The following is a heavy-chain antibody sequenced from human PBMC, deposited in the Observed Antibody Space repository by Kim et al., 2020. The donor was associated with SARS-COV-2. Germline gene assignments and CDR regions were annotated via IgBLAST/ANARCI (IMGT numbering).Heavy chain of an antibody. V-gene: IGHV3-21*01. Sequence: YHADSVKGRFTLSRDNAKNSLYLQMKSLRAEDTAVYYCARYYGYYYGMDVWGQGTTVTVSS. J-gene: IGHJ6*02. D-gene: IGHD3-10*01. CDR3: ARYYGYYYGMDV.